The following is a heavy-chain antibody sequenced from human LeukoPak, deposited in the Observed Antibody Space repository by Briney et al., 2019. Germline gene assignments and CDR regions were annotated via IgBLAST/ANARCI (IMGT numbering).Heavy chain of an antibody. V-gene: IGHV3-20*04. Sequence: GGSLRLSCAASGFTFDDYGMSWVRQAPGKGLEWVSGINWNGGSTGYADSVKGRFTISRDNAKNSLYLQMNSLRAEDTALYYCAAHEYSSSPADYWGQGTLVTASS. D-gene: IGHD6-6*01. CDR1: GFTFDDYG. J-gene: IGHJ4*02. CDR2: INWNGGST. CDR3: AAHEYSSSPADY.